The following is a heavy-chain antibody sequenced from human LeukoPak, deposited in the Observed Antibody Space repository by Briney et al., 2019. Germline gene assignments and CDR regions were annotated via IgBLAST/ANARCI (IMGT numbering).Heavy chain of an antibody. V-gene: IGHV4-34*01. CDR2: INHSGST. CDR3: ARGGEGNYGSGRRGPGIDY. CDR1: GGSFSGYY. D-gene: IGHD3-10*01. J-gene: IGHJ4*02. Sequence: SETLSLTCAVYGGSFSGYYWSWIRQPPGKGLEWIGEINHSGSTNYNPSLKSRVTISVDTSKNQFSLKLSSATAADTAVYYCARGGEGNYGSGRRGPGIDYWGQGTLVTVSS.